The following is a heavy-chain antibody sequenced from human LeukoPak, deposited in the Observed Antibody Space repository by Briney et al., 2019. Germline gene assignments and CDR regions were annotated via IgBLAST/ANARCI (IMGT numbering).Heavy chain of an antibody. V-gene: IGHV3-11*01. D-gene: IGHD6-19*01. J-gene: IGHJ4*02. CDR1: GFSFSDHY. CDR2: ISGSGSDI. CDR3: ARGAGRSGSGY. Sequence: PGGSLRLSCAASGFSFSDHYMTWVRQAPGKGLEWLSYISGSGSDIDYAGSVKGRFTISRDNAKNSLYLQMNILRAEDTAVYYCARGAGRSGSGYWGQGTLVTVSS.